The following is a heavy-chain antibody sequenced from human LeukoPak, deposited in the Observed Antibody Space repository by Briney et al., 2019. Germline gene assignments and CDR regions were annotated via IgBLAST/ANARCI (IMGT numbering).Heavy chain of an antibody. CDR3: ARGRSYDYVWGSYRKSIDY. Sequence: SETLSLTCAVYGGSFSGYYWSWIRQPPGKGLEWIGEINHSGSTNYNPSLKSRVTISVDTSKNQFSLKLSSVTAADTAVYYCARGRSYDYVWGSYRKSIDYWGQGTLVTVSS. CDR1: GGSFSGYY. J-gene: IGHJ4*02. D-gene: IGHD3-16*02. V-gene: IGHV4-34*01. CDR2: INHSGST.